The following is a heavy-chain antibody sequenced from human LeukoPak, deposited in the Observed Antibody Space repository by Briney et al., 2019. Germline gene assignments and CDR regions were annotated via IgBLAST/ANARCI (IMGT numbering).Heavy chain of an antibody. V-gene: IGHV3-7*01. CDR2: IKQDGSEK. CDR3: AREAGHYYDSSGYQIDY. Sequence: GGSLRLSCAASGFTFSSYAMSWVRQAPGKGLEWVANIKQDGSEKYYVDSVKGRFTISRDNAKNSLYLQMNSLRAEDTAVYYCAREAGHYYDSSGYQIDYWGQGTLVTVSS. J-gene: IGHJ4*02. D-gene: IGHD3-22*01. CDR1: GFTFSSYA.